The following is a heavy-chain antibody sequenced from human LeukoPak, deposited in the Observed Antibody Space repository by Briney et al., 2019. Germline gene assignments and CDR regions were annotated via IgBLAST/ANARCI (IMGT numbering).Heavy chain of an antibody. Sequence: GGSLRLSCAASGFTFSNSGMHWVRQAPGKGLEWVAVVSFDGNSKYYTDSVEGRFTTSRDSSKNTLFLQMNSLRVEDTAVYYCAKDVRLLAAAADSWGQGTLVTVSS. D-gene: IGHD6-13*01. V-gene: IGHV3-30*18. CDR3: AKDVRLLAAAADS. J-gene: IGHJ5*01. CDR1: GFTFSNSG. CDR2: VSFDGNSK.